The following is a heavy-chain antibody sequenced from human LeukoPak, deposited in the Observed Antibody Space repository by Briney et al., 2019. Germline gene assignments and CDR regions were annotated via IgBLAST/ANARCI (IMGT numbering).Heavy chain of an antibody. Sequence: GGSLRLSCAASGFAFSTYSMIWVREAPGKGLEWVSSISSTSAYIYYADSLKGRFTISRDNAKNSLYLQTNSLRAEDTAVYYCARGGYSHGRYYYYMDVWGIGTAVTVSS. CDR2: ISSTSAYI. J-gene: IGHJ6*03. V-gene: IGHV3-21*06. CDR1: GFAFSTYS. CDR3: ARGGYSHGRYYYYMDV. D-gene: IGHD5-18*01.